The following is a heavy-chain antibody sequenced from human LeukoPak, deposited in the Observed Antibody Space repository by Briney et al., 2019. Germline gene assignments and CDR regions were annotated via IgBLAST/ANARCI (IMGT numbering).Heavy chain of an antibody. Sequence: PSETLSLTCTVSGYSISSGYYWGWIRQPPGKGLEWIGSIYHSGSTYYNPSLKSRVTISVDTSKNQFSLKLSSVTAADTAVYYCARVSSGRHGYWGQGTLVTVSS. CDR2: IYHSGST. CDR1: GYSISSGYY. CDR3: ARVSSGRHGY. V-gene: IGHV4-38-2*02. D-gene: IGHD3-10*01. J-gene: IGHJ4*02.